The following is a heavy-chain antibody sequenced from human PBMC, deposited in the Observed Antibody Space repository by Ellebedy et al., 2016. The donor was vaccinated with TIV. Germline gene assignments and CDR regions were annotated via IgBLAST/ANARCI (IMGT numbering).Heavy chain of an antibody. J-gene: IGHJ3*02. CDR2: IWYDGSNK. V-gene: IGHV3-33*06. Sequence: GESLKISCAASGFTFSSYGMHWVRQAPGKGLEWVAVIWYDGSNKYYADSVKGRFTISRDNSKNTLYLQMNSLRAEDTAVYYCAKASMIMVREGAFSDIWGQGTMVTVSS. CDR3: AKASMIMVREGAFSDI. D-gene: IGHD3-10*01. CDR1: GFTFSSYG.